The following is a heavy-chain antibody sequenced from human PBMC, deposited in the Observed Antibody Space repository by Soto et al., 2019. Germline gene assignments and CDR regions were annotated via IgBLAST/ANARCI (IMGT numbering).Heavy chain of an antibody. J-gene: IGHJ4*02. CDR1: GYTLTELS. D-gene: IGHD3-3*01. CDR3: ATAVTRAVRFLEWFPMYFDY. CDR2: FDPEDGET. V-gene: IGHV1-24*01. Sequence: QVQLVQSGAEVKKPGASVKVSCKVSGYTLTELSMHWVRQAPGKGLEWMGGFDPEDGETIYAQKFQGRVTMTEDTSTDTAYMELSSLRSEDTAVYYCATAVTRAVRFLEWFPMYFDYWGQGTLVTVSS.